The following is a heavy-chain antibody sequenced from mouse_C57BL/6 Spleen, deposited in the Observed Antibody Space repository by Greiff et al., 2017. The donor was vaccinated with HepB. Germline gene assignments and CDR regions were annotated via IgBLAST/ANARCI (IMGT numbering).Heavy chain of an antibody. Sequence: VQLKESGGGLVKPGGSLKLSCAASGFTFSSYAMSWVRQTPEKRLEWVATISDGGSYTYYPDNVKGRFTISRDNAKNNLYLQMSHLKSEDTAMYYCARDTTTEAMDYWGQGTSVTVSS. J-gene: IGHJ4*01. CDR2: ISDGGSYT. V-gene: IGHV5-4*01. D-gene: IGHD1-1*01. CDR3: ARDTTTEAMDY. CDR1: GFTFSSYA.